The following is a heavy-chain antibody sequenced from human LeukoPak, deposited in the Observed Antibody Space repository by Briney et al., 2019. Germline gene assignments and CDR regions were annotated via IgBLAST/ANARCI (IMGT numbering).Heavy chain of an antibody. Sequence: PSQTLSLTCTVSGGSISSGGYYWSWIRQPPGKGLEWIGYIYYSGSTYYNPSLKSRVTVSVDTSKNQFSLKLSSVTAADTAVYYCARDTFYDYYFDYWGQGTLVTVSS. CDR3: ARDTFYDYYFDY. J-gene: IGHJ4*02. CDR1: GGSISSGGYY. V-gene: IGHV4-30-2*01. CDR2: IYYSGST. D-gene: IGHD2/OR15-2a*01.